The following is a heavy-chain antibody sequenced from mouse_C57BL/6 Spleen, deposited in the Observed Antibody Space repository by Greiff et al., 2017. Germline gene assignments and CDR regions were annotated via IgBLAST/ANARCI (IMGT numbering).Heavy chain of an antibody. CDR1: GYTFTSYW. Sequence: QVQLQQPGAELVKPGASVKLSCKASGYTFTSYWMHWVKQRPGQGLEWIGRIDPNSGGTKYNEKFKSKATFTVDKPSSTAYMQLSSLTSEDSAVYYCARRREGCYDYAMDYWGQGTSVTVSS. D-gene: IGHD1-1*02. J-gene: IGHJ4*01. V-gene: IGHV1-72*01. CDR3: ARRREGCYDYAMDY. CDR2: IDPNSGGT.